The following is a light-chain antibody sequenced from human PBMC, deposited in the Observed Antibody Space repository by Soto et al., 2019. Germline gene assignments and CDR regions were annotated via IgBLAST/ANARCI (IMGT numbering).Light chain of an antibody. J-gene: IGKJ1*01. CDR2: DAS. Sequence: IQSTPSAGTVSASKGDRVTXTCRASQSISRWLAGYQQKPGKAPKLLIHDASSLQSGLPSSFSGSGSGTEFTLTISSLQTGDCATYYCQQHQSYWTFGQGGKVDIK. CDR1: QSISRW. V-gene: IGKV1-5*01. CDR3: QQHQSYWT.